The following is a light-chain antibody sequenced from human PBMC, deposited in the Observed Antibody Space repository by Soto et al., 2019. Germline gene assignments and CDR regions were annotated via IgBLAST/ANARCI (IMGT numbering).Light chain of an antibody. CDR3: APYGGTYVV. V-gene: IGLV2-8*01. CDR2: EVT. J-gene: IGLJ2*01. CDR1: SSDVGGYNY. Sequence: QSALTQPPSASGSPGQSVTISCTGTSSDVGGYNYVSWFQQNPGKAPKLMIYEVTKRPSGVPDRFSGSKSGNTASLTVSGLQAEDEADYYCAPYGGTYVVFGGGTQLTVL.